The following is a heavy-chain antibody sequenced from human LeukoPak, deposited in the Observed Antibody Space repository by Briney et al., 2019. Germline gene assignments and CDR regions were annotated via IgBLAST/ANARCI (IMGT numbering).Heavy chain of an antibody. D-gene: IGHD1-1*01. V-gene: IGHV3-48*03. J-gene: IGHJ3*02. CDR1: GFTFSSYE. CDR3: ARDMEPDAFDM. Sequence: GGSLRLSCAASGFTFSSYEMNWVRQAPGKGLEWVSYISSSGTAIYYADSVKGRFTISRDTAKNSLYLQMNSLRAEDTALYYCARDMEPDAFDMWGQGTMVTVSS. CDR2: ISSSGTAI.